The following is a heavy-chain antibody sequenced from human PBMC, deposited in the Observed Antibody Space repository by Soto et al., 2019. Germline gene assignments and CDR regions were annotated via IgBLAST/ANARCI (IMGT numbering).Heavy chain of an antibody. J-gene: IGHJ4*01. CDR3: ARGRTAALIETRLFRVLFDL. Sequence: QVQLQQWGAGLLKPSETLSLTCAVSGGSLGGFHWSWIRQPPGKGLEWIGEISRSGSTNYDPSLRIRVTVSMDTSRNQVSLNLSSVTDADTAVYYCARGRTAALIETRLFRVLFDLWGHGNLVIVSS. D-gene: IGHD3-10*01. CDR1: GGSLGGFH. CDR2: ISRSGST. V-gene: IGHV4-34*01.